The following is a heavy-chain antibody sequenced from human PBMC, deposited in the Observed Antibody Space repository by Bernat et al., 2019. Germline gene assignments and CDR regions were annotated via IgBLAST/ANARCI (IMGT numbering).Heavy chain of an antibody. J-gene: IGHJ4*02. D-gene: IGHD6-19*01. CDR3: ATVTGYSSGWLNY. CDR1: GGTFSSYA. V-gene: IGHV1-46*03. Sequence: QVQLVQSGAEVKKPGSSVKVSCKASGGTFSSYAISWVRQAPGQGLEWMGIINPSGGSTSYAQKFQGRVTMTRDTSTSTVYMELSSLRSEDTAVYYCATVTGYSSGWLNYWGQGTLVTVSS. CDR2: INPSGGST.